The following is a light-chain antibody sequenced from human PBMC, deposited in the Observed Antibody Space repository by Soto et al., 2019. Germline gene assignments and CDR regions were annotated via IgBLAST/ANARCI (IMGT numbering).Light chain of an antibody. Sequence: EIVITQSPATFSVSPGDRVTLSCRASRTVHSNVAWYQHKPGQAPRLLIYGASFRATGMPARFSGSGFGTEFTLTISSLQSEDFAVYYCQQYNNWPRTFGQGTKV. CDR1: RTVHSN. V-gene: IGKV3-15*01. J-gene: IGKJ1*01. CDR2: GAS. CDR3: QQYNNWPRT.